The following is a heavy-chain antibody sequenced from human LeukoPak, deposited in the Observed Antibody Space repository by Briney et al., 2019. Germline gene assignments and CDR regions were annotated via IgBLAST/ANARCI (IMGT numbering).Heavy chain of an antibody. J-gene: IGHJ4*02. CDR1: GFTVSSNY. D-gene: IGHD3-10*01. CDR2: IYSSGST. V-gene: IGHV3-53*01. CDR3: TRAHGRITRDAYLDY. Sequence: PGRSLRLSCAASGFTVSSNYMSWVRQAPGKGLTWVSVIYSSGSTYYADSVKGRFAISRDDSKNTLHLQMNSLRAEDTAMYYCTRAHGRITRDAYLDYWGQGTLVTVSS.